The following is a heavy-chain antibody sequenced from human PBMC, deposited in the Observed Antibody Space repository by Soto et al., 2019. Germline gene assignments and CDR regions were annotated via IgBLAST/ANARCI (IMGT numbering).Heavy chain of an antibody. CDR2: ISSSSSYI. J-gene: IGHJ4*02. D-gene: IGHD4-17*01. V-gene: IGHV3-21*01. CDR3: ARAKVYGDYGLNY. Sequence: EVQLVESGGGLVKPGGSLRLSCAASGFTFSSYSMNWVRQAPGKGLEWVSSISSSSSYIYYADSVKGRFTISRDNAKNSLYLQMNRLRAEDTAVYYCARAKVYGDYGLNYWGQGTLVTVSS. CDR1: GFTFSSYS.